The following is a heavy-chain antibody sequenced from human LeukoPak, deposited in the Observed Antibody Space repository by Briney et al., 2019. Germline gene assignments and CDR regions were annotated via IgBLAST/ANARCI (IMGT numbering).Heavy chain of an antibody. Sequence: GGSLRLSCAASGFTFSSYSMNWVRQAPGKGLEWVSYISSSSSTIYYADSVKGRLTTSRDNAKNSLYLQMNSLRDEDTAVYYCARQYDYDNKGPDCWGQGTLVTASS. V-gene: IGHV3-48*02. CDR1: GFTFSSYS. CDR3: ARQYDYDNKGPDC. D-gene: IGHD4-17*01. J-gene: IGHJ4*02. CDR2: ISSSSSTI.